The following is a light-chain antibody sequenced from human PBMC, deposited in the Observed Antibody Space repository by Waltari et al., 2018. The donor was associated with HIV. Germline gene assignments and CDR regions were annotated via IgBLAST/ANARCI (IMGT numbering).Light chain of an antibody. J-gene: IGKJ5*01. Sequence: EIVLTQSPGTLSLSPGERATLSCRASQSVSSSYLAWYQQKPGQAPKLLIYGASSRAPGIPDRFSGTGSGTDFTLTISRLEPEDFAVYYCQQYGSSPVTFGQGTRLEIK. V-gene: IGKV3-20*01. CDR1: QSVSSSY. CDR2: GAS. CDR3: QQYGSSPVT.